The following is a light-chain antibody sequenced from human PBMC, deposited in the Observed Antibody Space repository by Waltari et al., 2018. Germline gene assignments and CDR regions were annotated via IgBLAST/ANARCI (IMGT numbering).Light chain of an antibody. CDR2: GAS. CDR1: QSFSRSY. V-gene: IGKV3-20*01. Sequence: EIALTQXPGTLXLSPGXRATLSCRASQSFSRSYLAWYQQKPGQAPRLLIYGASSRATGIPDRFSGSGSGTDFTLTXXXLEPEDFAVYYCQQYGSFGPGTKVDIK. CDR3: QQYGS. J-gene: IGKJ3*01.